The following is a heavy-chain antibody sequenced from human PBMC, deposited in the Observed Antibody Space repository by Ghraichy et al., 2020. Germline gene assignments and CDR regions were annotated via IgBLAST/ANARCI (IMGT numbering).Heavy chain of an antibody. J-gene: IGHJ4*02. D-gene: IGHD7-27*01. CDR2: IKQDVSDK. V-gene: IGHV3-7*01. CDR3: ARGDWGSLSHFDY. Sequence: GGSLRLSCAASGFIFSNYWMSWVRQAPGKGLEWVANIKQDVSDKYYVDSVKGRFTISRDNAKNSLYLQMNSLRAEDTAVYYCARGDWGSLSHFDYWGQGTLVTVSS. CDR1: GFIFSNYW.